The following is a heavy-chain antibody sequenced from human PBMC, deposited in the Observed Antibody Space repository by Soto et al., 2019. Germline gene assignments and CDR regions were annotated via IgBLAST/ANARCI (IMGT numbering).Heavy chain of an antibody. V-gene: IGHV4-61*01. D-gene: IGHD2-15*01. J-gene: IGHJ6*02. CDR3: AIEGCSGGSCYYYYGMDV. CDR2: IYYSGST. CDR1: GGSVSSGSYY. Sequence: SETLSLTCTVYGGSVSSGSYYWSWIRQPPGKGLEWIGYIYYSGSTNYNPSLRSRVTISVDTSKNQFSLKLSSVTAADTAVYYCAIEGCSGGSCYYYYGMDVWGQGTTVAVSS.